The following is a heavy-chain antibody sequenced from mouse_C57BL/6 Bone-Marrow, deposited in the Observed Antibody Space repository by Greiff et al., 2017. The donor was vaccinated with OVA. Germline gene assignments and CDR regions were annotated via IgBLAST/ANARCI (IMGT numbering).Heavy chain of an antibody. D-gene: IGHD4-1*01. CDR2: IYPGSGST. Sequence: VQLQQPGAELVKPGASVKMSCKASGYTFTSYWITWVKQRPGQGLEWIGDIYPGSGSTNYNEKFKSKATLTVDTSSSTAYMQLSSLTSEDSAVYYCARDWLTGTHFDYWGQGTTLTVSS. V-gene: IGHV1-55*01. CDR1: GYTFTSYW. CDR3: ARDWLTGTHFDY. J-gene: IGHJ2*01.